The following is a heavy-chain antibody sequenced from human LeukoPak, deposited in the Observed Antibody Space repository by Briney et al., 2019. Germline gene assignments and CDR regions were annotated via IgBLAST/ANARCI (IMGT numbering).Heavy chain of an antibody. V-gene: IGHV1-69*13. CDR2: IIPIFGTA. D-gene: IGHD2-15*01. Sequence: SVKVSCKASGGTFSSYAISWVRQAPGQGLEWMGGIIPIFGTANYAQKFQGRVTITADESTSTAYMELSSLRSEDTAVYYCARDDCSGGSCYSYTLYYYGMDVLGKGTTVTVSS. J-gene: IGHJ6*04. CDR3: ARDDCSGGSCYSYTLYYYGMDV. CDR1: GGTFSSYA.